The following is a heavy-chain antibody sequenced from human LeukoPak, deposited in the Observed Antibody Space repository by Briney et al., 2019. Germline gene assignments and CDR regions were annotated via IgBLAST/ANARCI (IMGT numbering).Heavy chain of an antibody. Sequence: PSETLSLTCAVYGGSFSGYYWSWIRQPPGKGLEWIGEINHSGSTNYNPSLKSRVTISVDTSKNQFSLKLSSVTAADTAVYYCARHLGVTSFYYFDYWGQGTLVTVSS. D-gene: IGHD3-10*01. CDR2: INHSGST. J-gene: IGHJ4*02. V-gene: IGHV4-34*01. CDR1: GGSFSGYY. CDR3: ARHLGVTSFYYFDY.